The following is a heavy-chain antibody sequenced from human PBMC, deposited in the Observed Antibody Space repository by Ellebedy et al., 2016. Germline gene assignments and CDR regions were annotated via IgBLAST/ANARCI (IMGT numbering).Heavy chain of an antibody. CDR2: IIPILSIT. CDR3: AREGFGDGGGSIDH. CDR1: GGTFSSYA. V-gene: IGHV1-69*04. D-gene: IGHD2-15*01. Sequence: ASVKVSCKASGGTFSSYAISWVRQAPGQGLEWMGRIIPILSITNYAQKFQGRVTITADKSTSTSYMELSSLTSADTAIYYCAREGFGDGGGSIDHWGQGTLVTVSS. J-gene: IGHJ4*02.